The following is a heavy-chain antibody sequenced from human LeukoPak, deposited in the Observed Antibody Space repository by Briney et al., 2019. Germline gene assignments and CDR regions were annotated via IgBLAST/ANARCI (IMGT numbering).Heavy chain of an antibody. V-gene: IGHV3-21*01. D-gene: IGHD2-15*01. Sequence: GGSLRLSCAASGFTFSSYSTNWVRQAPGKGLEWVSSISSSSSYIYYADSVKGRFTISRDNAKNSLYLQMNSLRAEDTAVYYCAREYCSGGSCSDYWGQGTLVTVSS. CDR3: AREYCSGGSCSDY. J-gene: IGHJ4*02. CDR1: GFTFSSYS. CDR2: ISSSSSYI.